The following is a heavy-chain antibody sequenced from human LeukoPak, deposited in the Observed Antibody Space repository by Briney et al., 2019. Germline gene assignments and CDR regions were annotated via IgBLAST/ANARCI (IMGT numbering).Heavy chain of an antibody. CDR3: ARYRWGSYRHFDY. J-gene: IGHJ4*02. Sequence: GASVKVSCKASGGTFSSYAISWVRQVPGQGLEWMGGIIPIFGTANYAQKFQGRVTITADKSTSTAYMELSSLRSEDTAVYYCARYRWGSYRHFDYWGQGTLVTVSS. CDR1: GGTFSSYA. D-gene: IGHD3-16*02. V-gene: IGHV1-69*06. CDR2: IIPIFGTA.